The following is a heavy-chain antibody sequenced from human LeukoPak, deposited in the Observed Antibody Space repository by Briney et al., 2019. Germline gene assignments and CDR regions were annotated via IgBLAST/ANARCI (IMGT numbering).Heavy chain of an antibody. Sequence: PSETLSLTCTVSGYSISSGYYWGWIRQPPGKGLEWIGSIYHSGSTYYNPSLKSRVTISVDTSKNQFSLKLSSVTAADTAVYYCARHGARVVVVAAPNYYYYYMDVWGKGTTVTVSS. D-gene: IGHD2-15*01. V-gene: IGHV4-38-2*02. CDR2: IYHSGST. J-gene: IGHJ6*03. CDR1: GYSISSGYY. CDR3: ARHGARVVVVAAPNYYYYYMDV.